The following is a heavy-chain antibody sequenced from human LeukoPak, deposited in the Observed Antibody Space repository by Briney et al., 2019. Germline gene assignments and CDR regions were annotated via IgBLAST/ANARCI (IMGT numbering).Heavy chain of an antibody. Sequence: PGGSLRLSCAASGFTFSSSAMSWVRQVPGKGLEWVSAISASGGSTYYADSVKGRFTISRDNSKNTLYLQMNSLRAEDTAVYYCAKEGYYYYGMDVWGQGTTVTVSS. CDR2: ISASGGST. CDR3: AKEGYYYYGMDV. J-gene: IGHJ6*02. V-gene: IGHV3-23*01. CDR1: GFTFSSSA.